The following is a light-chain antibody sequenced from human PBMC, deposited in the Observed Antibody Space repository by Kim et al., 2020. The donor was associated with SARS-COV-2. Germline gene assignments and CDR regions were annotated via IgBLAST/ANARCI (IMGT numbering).Light chain of an antibody. CDR1: RGHSGYA. Sequence: VTPTAPQSRGHSGYAFAWHQQQPEKGPRYWMKLNSDGSHSKGDGIPDRFSGSSSGAERYLTISSLQSEDEADYYCQTWGTGTNWVFGGGTQLTVL. CDR2: LNSDGSH. V-gene: IGLV4-69*01. J-gene: IGLJ3*02. CDR3: QTWGTGTNWV.